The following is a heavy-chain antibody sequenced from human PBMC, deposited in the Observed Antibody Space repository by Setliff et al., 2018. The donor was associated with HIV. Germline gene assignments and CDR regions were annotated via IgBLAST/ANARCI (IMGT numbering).Heavy chain of an antibody. D-gene: IGHD3-10*02. CDR2: IIPMYNIP. V-gene: IGHV1-46*01. CDR1: GYTFTSYY. J-gene: IGHJ6*02. CDR3: ARGQEMYLMVTMLGGYYYYHMDV. Sequence: ASVKVSCKASGYTFTSYYMHWVRQAPGQGLEWMGMIIPMYNIPAYAQKFQGRVTFTADESTSTAYMELSSLSSEDTAVYYCARGQEMYLMVTMLGGYYYYHMDVWGQGTTVTVSS.